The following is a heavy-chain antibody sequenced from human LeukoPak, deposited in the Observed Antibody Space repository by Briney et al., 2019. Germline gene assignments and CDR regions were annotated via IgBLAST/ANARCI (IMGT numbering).Heavy chain of an antibody. CDR1: GFTFSSYG. CDR2: IWYDGSNK. V-gene: IGHV3-33*01. CDR3: ARDRTPRTIVGATSLDY. Sequence: QAGGSLRLSCAASGFTFSSYGMHWVRQAPGKGLEWVAVIWYDGSNKYYADSVKGRFTISRDNSKNTLYLQMNSLRAEDTAVYYCARDRTPRTIVGATSLDYWGQGTLVTVSS. J-gene: IGHJ4*02. D-gene: IGHD1-26*01.